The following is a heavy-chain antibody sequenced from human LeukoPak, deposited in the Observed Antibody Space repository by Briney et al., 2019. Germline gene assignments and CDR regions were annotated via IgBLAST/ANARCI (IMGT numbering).Heavy chain of an antibody. D-gene: IGHD1-14*01. CDR2: ISSLSGTI. V-gene: IGHV3-48*01. Sequence: GGSLRLSCVASGFTFSSYSMNWVRQAPGEGLEWVSYISSLSGTIYYADSVKGRFTISRDNAKNSLYLQMDSLRAEDTAVYYCARDNSAEDTAWWFDPWGQGTLVTVSS. J-gene: IGHJ5*02. CDR3: ARDNSAEDTAWWFDP. CDR1: GFTFSSYS.